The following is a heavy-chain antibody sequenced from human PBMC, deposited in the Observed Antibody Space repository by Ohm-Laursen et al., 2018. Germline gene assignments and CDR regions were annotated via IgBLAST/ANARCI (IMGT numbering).Heavy chain of an antibody. CDR2: MNPNNGNA. V-gene: IGHV1-8*01. J-gene: IGHJ5*02. CDR3: ARMDCLSSSCGTNWFDP. CDR1: GYTFTSYG. D-gene: IGHD2-2*01. Sequence: SPKASCTASGYTFTSYGVNWVRQASGQGLEWMGWMNPNNGNAGYAQKFQGRVTMTRDTSISTAYMELSSLRSEDTAVYYCARMDCLSSSCGTNWFDPWGQGTLVTVSS.